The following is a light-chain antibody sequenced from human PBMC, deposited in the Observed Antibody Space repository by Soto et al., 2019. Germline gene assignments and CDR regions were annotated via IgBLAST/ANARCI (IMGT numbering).Light chain of an antibody. Sequence: QSALTQPPSASGSPGQSVTISCTGTSSDVGGYNYVSWHQQHPGKAPKLMIYEVSKRPSGVPDRFSGSKSGNTASLTVSGLQAEDEADYYCSSYAGSNNVVFGGGTKLT. J-gene: IGLJ2*01. CDR1: SSDVGGYNY. CDR2: EVS. CDR3: SSYAGSNNVV. V-gene: IGLV2-8*01.